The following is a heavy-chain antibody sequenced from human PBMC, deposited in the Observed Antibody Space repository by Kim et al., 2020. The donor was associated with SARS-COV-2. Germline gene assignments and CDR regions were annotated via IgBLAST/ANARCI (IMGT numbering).Heavy chain of an antibody. CDR2: IVVGSGNT. CDR3: AADTYYYDSSGYYPLFDY. J-gene: IGHJ4*02. CDR1: GFTFTSSA. Sequence: SVKVSCKASGFTFTSSAMQWVRQARGQRLEWIGWIVVGSGNTNYAQKFQERVTITRDMSTSTAYMELSSLRSEDTAVYYCAADTYYYDSSGYYPLFDYWGQGTLVTVSS. D-gene: IGHD3-22*01. V-gene: IGHV1-58*02.